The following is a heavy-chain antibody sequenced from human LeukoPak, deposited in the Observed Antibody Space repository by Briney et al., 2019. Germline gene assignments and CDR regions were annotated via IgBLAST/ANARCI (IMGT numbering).Heavy chain of an antibody. D-gene: IGHD3-22*01. Sequence: ASVKVSCKASGYTFTGYYMRWVRQAPGQGLEWMGWINPNSGGTNYAQKFQGRVTMTRDTSISTAYMELSRLRSDDTAVYYCARDPSRVEVTYYYYGMDVWGQGTTVTVSS. CDR3: ARDPSRVEVTYYYYGMDV. J-gene: IGHJ6*02. CDR2: INPNSGGT. V-gene: IGHV1-2*02. CDR1: GYTFTGYY.